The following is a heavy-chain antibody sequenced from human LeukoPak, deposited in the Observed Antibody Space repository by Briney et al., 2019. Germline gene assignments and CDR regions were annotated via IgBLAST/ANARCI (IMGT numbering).Heavy chain of an antibody. D-gene: IGHD5-18*01. J-gene: IGHJ4*02. Sequence: ASVKVSCKASGYTFTGYYIHWVRQAPGQGLEWMGWINPNSGGTNYAQKFQGRVTMTRDTSISTAYMELSRLRSDDTAVYYCARESGNSGYSYGFDYWGQGTLVTVSS. CDR3: ARESGNSGYSYGFDY. CDR1: GYTFTGYY. V-gene: IGHV1-2*02. CDR2: INPNSGGT.